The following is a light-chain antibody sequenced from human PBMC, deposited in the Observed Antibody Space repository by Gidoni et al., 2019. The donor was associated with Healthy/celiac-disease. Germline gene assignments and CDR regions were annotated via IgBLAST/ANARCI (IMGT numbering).Light chain of an antibody. J-gene: IGLJ2*01. CDR2: EGS. CDR3: CSYAGSSTLV. V-gene: IGLV2-23*01. CDR1: SSDVGSYNL. Sequence: QSALTQPASVSGSPGQSITISCTGTSSDVGSYNLVSWYHQQPGKAPKLMIYEGSKRPSGVSKRFSGYKAGNTASLTISGLQAEDEADYYCCSYAGSSTLVFGGGTKLTVL.